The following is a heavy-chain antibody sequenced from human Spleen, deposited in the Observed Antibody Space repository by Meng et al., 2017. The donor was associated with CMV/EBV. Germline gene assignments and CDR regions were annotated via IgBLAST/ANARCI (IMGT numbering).Heavy chain of an antibody. CDR1: FTSYY. CDR2: INPSGGST. Sequence: FTSYYLHWMRQAPGQGLEWMGIINPSGGSTSYAQKFQGRVTMTKDTSTSTVYMELSSLRSEDTAVYYCARDYGGNLHDYYYYYGMDVWGQGTTVTVSS. V-gene: IGHV1-46*01. J-gene: IGHJ6*02. D-gene: IGHD4-23*01. CDR3: ARDYGGNLHDYYYYYGMDV.